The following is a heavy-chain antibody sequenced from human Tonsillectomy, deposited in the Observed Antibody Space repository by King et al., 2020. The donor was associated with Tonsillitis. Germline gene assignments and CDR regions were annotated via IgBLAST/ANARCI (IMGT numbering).Heavy chain of an antibody. D-gene: IGHD3-10*01. Sequence: VQLVESGGGLVKPGGSLRLSCAASGFTFSNAWMSWVRQAPGKGLEWVGRIKSKTDGGTTDYAAPVKGRFTISRDDSKNTLYLQMNSLKTEDTAVYYCTTVSEHHYDGSGTPFAFVIWGQGTMVTVSS. CDR2: IKSKTDGGTT. J-gene: IGHJ3*02. CDR3: TTVSEHHYDGSGTPFAFVI. V-gene: IGHV3-15*01. CDR1: GFTFSNAW.